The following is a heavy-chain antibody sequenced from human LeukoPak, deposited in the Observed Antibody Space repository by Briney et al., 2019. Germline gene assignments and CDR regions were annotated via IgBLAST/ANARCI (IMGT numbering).Heavy chain of an antibody. Sequence: GASVKVSCKASGYTFTGYYMHWVRQAPGQGLEWMGWISAYNGNTNYAQKHQGRVTMTTDTSTSTAYMELRSLRSDDTAVYYCARNVLRYFDWLPRQDYWGQGTLVTVSS. V-gene: IGHV1-18*04. CDR1: GYTFTGYY. CDR2: ISAYNGNT. D-gene: IGHD3-9*01. J-gene: IGHJ4*02. CDR3: ARNVLRYFDWLPRQDY.